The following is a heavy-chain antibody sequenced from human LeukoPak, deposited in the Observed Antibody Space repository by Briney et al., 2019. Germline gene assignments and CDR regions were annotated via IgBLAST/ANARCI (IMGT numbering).Heavy chain of an antibody. Sequence: SQTLSLTCTVSGGSISSGDYYWSWIRQPPGKGLEWIGYIYYSGNTYYNPSLKSRVTISIQTSKNQFSLKLTSVTAADTAVYYCAGDYGDLLTGIRFDTWGQGTLVTVSS. V-gene: IGHV4-30-4*01. CDR1: GGSISSGDYY. CDR3: AGDYGDLLTGIRFDT. J-gene: IGHJ5*02. CDR2: IYYSGNT. D-gene: IGHD4-17*01.